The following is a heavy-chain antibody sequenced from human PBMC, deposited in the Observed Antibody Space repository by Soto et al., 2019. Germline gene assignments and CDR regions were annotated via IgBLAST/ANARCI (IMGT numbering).Heavy chain of an antibody. CDR3: ARVGYDILTGYPDYYYGMDV. Sequence: GGSLRLSCAASGFTFSSYWMHRVRQAPGKGLVWVSRINSDGSSTSYADSVKGRFTISRDNAKNTLYLQMNSLRAEDTAVYYCARVGYDILTGYPDYYYGMDVWGQGTTVTVSS. D-gene: IGHD3-9*01. V-gene: IGHV3-74*01. CDR1: GFTFSSYW. CDR2: INSDGSST. J-gene: IGHJ6*02.